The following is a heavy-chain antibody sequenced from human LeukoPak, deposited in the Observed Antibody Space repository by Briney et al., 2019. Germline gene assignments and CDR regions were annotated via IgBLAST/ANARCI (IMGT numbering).Heavy chain of an antibody. CDR1: GFTFSNYA. D-gene: IGHD6-13*01. V-gene: IGHV3-23*01. CDR2: ISGSGDTT. J-gene: IGHJ5*02. CDR3: AKDAAYSSSWSNWFDP. Sequence: GGSLRLSCSASGFTFSNYAMSWVRQAPGKGLGWVSAISGSGDTTHYADSVKGRFTISRDSSKNTLCLQMNSLRAEDTAVYYCAKDAAYSSSWSNWFDPWGQGTLVTVSS.